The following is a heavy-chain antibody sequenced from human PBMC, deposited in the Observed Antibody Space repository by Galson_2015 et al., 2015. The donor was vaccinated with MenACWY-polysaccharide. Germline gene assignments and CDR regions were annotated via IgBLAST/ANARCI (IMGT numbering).Heavy chain of an antibody. CDR3: ARVSMPTYFDY. D-gene: IGHD2-2*01. V-gene: IGHV3-7*01. J-gene: IGHJ4*02. CDR2: IRQDGNEK. Sequence: SLRLSCAASGSTFSSYWMGWVRQPPGKRLEWVANIRQDGNEKYHLDSVKGRFTISRDNAKSSLYLQMNSLRAEDTAVYYCARVSMPTYFDYWGQGTLVTASS. CDR1: GSTFSSYW.